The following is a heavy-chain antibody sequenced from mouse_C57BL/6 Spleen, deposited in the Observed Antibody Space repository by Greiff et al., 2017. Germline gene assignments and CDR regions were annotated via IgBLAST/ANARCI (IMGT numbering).Heavy chain of an antibody. CDR2: ISSGGDYI. CDR1: GFTFSSYA. V-gene: IGHV5-9-1*02. CDR3: TRGAQYYGSSYGYFDV. D-gene: IGHD1-1*01. Sequence: EVKLVESGEGLVKPGGSLKLSCAASGFTFSSYAMSWVRQTPEKRLEWVAYISSGGDYIYYADTVKGRFTISRDNARNTLYLQMSSLKSEDTAMYYCTRGAQYYGSSYGYFDVWGTGTTVTVSS. J-gene: IGHJ1*03.